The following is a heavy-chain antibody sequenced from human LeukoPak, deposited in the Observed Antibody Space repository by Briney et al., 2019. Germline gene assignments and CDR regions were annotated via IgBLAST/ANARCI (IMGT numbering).Heavy chain of an antibody. V-gene: IGHV4-59*01. Sequence: SETLSLTCTVSGGSISSNYWTWIRQPPGKGLEWIGYIFYSGITDYNPSLKSRVTISIDRSKNQFSLKLSSVTAADTAVYYCARWQYTISSGWFDPWGQGTLVTVSS. D-gene: IGHD6-6*01. J-gene: IGHJ5*02. CDR1: GGSISSNY. CDR3: ARWQYTISSGWFDP. CDR2: IFYSGIT.